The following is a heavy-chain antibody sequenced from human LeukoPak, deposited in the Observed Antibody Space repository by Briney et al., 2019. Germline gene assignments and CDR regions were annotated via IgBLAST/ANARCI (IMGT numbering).Heavy chain of an antibody. CDR1: GFTFSGYP. CDR2: ISDDGGRK. Sequence: GGSLRLSCVASGFTFSGYPMHWVRQTPGKGLDWVAIISDDGGRKFYADSVEGRFTISRDNSKNTLFLQMNSLRAEDTALYYCVRGVYNNGNMNDYWGQGTLVTVSS. J-gene: IGHJ4*02. D-gene: IGHD5/OR15-5a*01. CDR3: VRGVYNNGNMNDY. V-gene: IGHV3-30*04.